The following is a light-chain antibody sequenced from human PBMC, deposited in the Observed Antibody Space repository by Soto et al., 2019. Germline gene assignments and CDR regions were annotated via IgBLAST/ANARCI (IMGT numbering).Light chain of an antibody. CDR1: SSTIGNNY. CDR3: GTWDSNLDNGVV. J-gene: IGLJ2*01. Sequence: QSVWTQPPSVSTAPGQRVTIFCAGSSSTIGNNYVSWYQQLPGTAPKLLIYDNYYRPSGIPDRFSGSKSGTSATLVITGVQTGDEADDYCGTWDSNLDNGVVFGGGTKLTVL. V-gene: IGLV1-51*01. CDR2: DNY.